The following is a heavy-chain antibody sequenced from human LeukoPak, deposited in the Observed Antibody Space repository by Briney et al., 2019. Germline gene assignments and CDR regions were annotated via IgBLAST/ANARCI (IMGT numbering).Heavy chain of an antibody. CDR3: ARYGSIAAAGTFDY. J-gene: IGHJ4*02. CDR1: GFTFSRFW. V-gene: IGHV3-7*04. CDR2: VKQDGSEK. D-gene: IGHD6-13*01. Sequence: GGSLKLSCAASGFTFSRFWMSWVRQAPGKGLEWVANVKQDGSEKYYVDSVKGRFTISRDNAKNSLYLKMNSLRAEDTAVYYCARYGSIAAAGTFDYWGQGTLVTVSS.